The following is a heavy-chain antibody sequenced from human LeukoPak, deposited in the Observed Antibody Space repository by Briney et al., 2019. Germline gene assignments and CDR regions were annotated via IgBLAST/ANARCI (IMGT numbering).Heavy chain of an antibody. D-gene: IGHD3-10*01. CDR3: ARHRITMVRGVISHEVYYYMDV. CDR2: ISGSGSTI. Sequence: GGSLRLSCAASGFTFSDYYMSWIRQAPGKGLEWVSYISGSGSTIFYADSVKGRFTISRDNAKSSLHLQMNSLRAEDTAVYYCARHRITMVRGVISHEVYYYMDVWGKGTTVTVSS. J-gene: IGHJ6*03. V-gene: IGHV3-11*01. CDR1: GFTFSDYY.